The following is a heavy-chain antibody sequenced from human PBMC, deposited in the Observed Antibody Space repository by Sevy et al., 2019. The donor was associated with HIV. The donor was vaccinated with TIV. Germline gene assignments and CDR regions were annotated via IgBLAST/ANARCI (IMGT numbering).Heavy chain of an antibody. D-gene: IGHD1-1*01. V-gene: IGHV3-30-3*01. J-gene: IGHJ4*02. Sequence: GGSLRLSCVASGFAFSTHAMHWVRQAPDKGLEWVAVISYDGTNKNYADSVKDRFTISRDNSKNTLYLQMNSLRADDTAVYYCARGFTGSHLHLDYWGQGTLVTVSS. CDR2: ISYDGTNK. CDR1: GFAFSTHA. CDR3: ARGFTGSHLHLDY.